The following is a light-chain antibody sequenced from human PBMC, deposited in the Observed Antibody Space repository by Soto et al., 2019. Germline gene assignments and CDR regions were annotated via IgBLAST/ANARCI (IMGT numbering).Light chain of an antibody. CDR2: NAS. CDR3: QQYNSYWT. CDR1: QSISSW. V-gene: IGKV1-5*03. J-gene: IGKJ1*01. Sequence: DIQMTQSPSTLSASVGDRVTITCRASQSISSWLAWYQQKPGKAPKLLIYNASSLESGVPSRISGSGSGTEITLTISSLQPDDFATYYCQQYNSYWTFGQGTKVEIK.